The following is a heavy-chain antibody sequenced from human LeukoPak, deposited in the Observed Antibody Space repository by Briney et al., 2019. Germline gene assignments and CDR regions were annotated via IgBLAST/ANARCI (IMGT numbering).Heavy chain of an antibody. CDR2: ISPSGGST. V-gene: IGHV1-46*01. CDR1: GYTFTSNY. J-gene: IGHJ4*02. CDR3: ARTKTTFSGSYIGMDY. D-gene: IGHD1-26*01. Sequence: ASVKVSCKASGYTFTSNYMHWVRQAPGQGLEWMGVISPSGGSTSYAQKFQGRVTLTRDMSTSTDYLELSSLRSEDTAVYYCARTKTTFSGSYIGMDYWGQGTLVTVSS.